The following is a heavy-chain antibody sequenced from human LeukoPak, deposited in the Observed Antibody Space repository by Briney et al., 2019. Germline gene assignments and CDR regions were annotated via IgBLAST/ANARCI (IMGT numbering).Heavy chain of an antibody. J-gene: IGHJ5*02. CDR3: AGARSGWWLNLNWFDP. V-gene: IGHV1-8*01. CDR1: GYTFTSYD. Sequence: ASVKVSCKASGYTFTSYDINWVRQATGQGLEWMGWMNPNSGNTGYAQKFQGRVTMTRNTSISTAYMELSSLRSEDTAVHYCAGARSGWWLNLNWFDPWGQGTLVTVSS. D-gene: IGHD2-15*01. CDR2: MNPNSGNT.